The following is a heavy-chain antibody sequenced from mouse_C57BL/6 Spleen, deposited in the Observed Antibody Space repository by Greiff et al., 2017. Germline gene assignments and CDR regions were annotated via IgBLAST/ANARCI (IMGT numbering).Heavy chain of an antibody. CDR2: IYPGDGDT. CDR1: GYAFSSSW. D-gene: IGHD2-1*01. Sequence: QVQLQQSGPELVKPGASVKISCKASGYAFSSSWMNWVKQRPGKGLEWIGRIYPGDGDTNYNGKFKGTATLTADKSSSTAYMQLSSLTSEDSAVYFCAKGHYYGYFDYWGQGTTLTVSS. V-gene: IGHV1-82*01. J-gene: IGHJ2*01. CDR3: AKGHYYGYFDY.